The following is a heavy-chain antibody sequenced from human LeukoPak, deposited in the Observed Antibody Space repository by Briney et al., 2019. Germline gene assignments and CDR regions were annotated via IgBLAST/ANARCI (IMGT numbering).Heavy chain of an antibody. J-gene: IGHJ4*02. D-gene: IGHD6-13*01. CDR1: GGSISSPTYH. Sequence: PSETLSLTCTVSGGSISSPTYHWGWIRQPPGKGLEWIGSIYYSGTTYYNPSLKSRVTISIDTSKNQFSLRLSSVTAADTAVYYCARSTAVAAFDYWGQGNLVTVSS. CDR3: ARSTAVAAFDY. V-gene: IGHV4-39*01. CDR2: IYYSGTT.